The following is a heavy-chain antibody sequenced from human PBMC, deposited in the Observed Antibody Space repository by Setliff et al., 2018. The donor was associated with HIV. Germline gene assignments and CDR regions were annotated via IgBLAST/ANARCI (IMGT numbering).Heavy chain of an antibody. D-gene: IGHD2-21*01. CDR1: GFTFSSYW. Sequence: TGGSLRLSCAASGFTFSSYWMHWVRQVPGKGLVWVSRINSDGSSTTYADFVKGRFTISRDNAKKSLYLQMNSLRAEDTAVYYCATDPRRLSYWGQGTLVTVSS. CDR3: ATDPRRLSY. CDR2: INSDGSST. J-gene: IGHJ4*02. V-gene: IGHV3-74*03.